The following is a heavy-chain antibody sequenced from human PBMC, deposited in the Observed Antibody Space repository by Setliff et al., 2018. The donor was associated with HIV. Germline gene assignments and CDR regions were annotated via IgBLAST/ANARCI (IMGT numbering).Heavy chain of an antibody. CDR3: ATHGGGYNKYAFDI. J-gene: IGHJ3*02. CDR2: ISTSGST. Sequence: SETLSLTCTVAGSSISSYYWSWIRQPPGKGLEWIGYISTSGSTNYNTSLKSRVTISVDTSKNQFSRKLSSVTAADTAVDYCATHGGGYNKYAFDIWGKGTMVTVSS. D-gene: IGHD5-12*01. CDR1: GSSISSYY. V-gene: IGHV4-4*09.